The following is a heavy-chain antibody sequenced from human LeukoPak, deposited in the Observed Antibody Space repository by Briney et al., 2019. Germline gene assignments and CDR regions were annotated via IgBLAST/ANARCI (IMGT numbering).Heavy chain of an antibody. D-gene: IGHD5/OR15-5a*01. CDR3: AGAAHVGVPVSLNWLDP. V-gene: IGHV4-59*02. J-gene: IGHJ5*02. Sequence: KPSETLSLTCTVSGGSVSNYYLSWIRQPPGKGLQWIGYIYYSGSTYYNPSLKSRVTISVNTSKNQFSLEVRSVTAADTAVYFCAGAAHVGVPVSLNWLDPWGQGTLVTVSS. CDR2: IYYSGST. CDR1: GGSVSNYY.